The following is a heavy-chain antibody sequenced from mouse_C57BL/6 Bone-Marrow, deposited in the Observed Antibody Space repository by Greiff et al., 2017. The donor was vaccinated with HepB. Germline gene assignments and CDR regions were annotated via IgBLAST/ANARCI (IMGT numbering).Heavy chain of an antibody. CDR1: GFTFSSYT. Sequence: EVHLVESGGGLVKPGGSLKLSCAASGFTFSSYTMSWVRQTPEKRLEWVATISGGGGNTYYPDSVKGRFTISRDNAKNTLYLQMSSLRSEDTALYYCARHGDYDGRCYFDYWGQGTTLTVSS. J-gene: IGHJ2*01. CDR2: ISGGGGNT. CDR3: ARHGDYDGRCYFDY. V-gene: IGHV5-9*01. D-gene: IGHD2-4*01.